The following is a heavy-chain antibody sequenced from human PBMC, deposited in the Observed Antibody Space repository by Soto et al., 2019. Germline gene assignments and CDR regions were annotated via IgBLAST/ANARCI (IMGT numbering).Heavy chain of an antibody. CDR2: IRVGGGDT. D-gene: IGHD6-19*01. J-gene: IGHJ5*02. CDR1: GFTFSSSA. CDR3: AKCSVGTVRTSGWCNSFDP. V-gene: IGHV3-23*01. Sequence: EVRLLESGGGLAQPGGSRRLSCAASGFTFSSSAMNWVRQAPGKGLEWVSSIRVGGGDTFYADSVRGRFTVSRDISRNTLYLQMNSLRAEDTAIYYCAKCSVGTVRTSGWCNSFDPWGQGTLVTVSS.